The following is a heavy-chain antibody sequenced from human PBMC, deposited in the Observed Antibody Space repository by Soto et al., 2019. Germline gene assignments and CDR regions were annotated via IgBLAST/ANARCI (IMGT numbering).Heavy chain of an antibody. D-gene: IGHD6-25*01. V-gene: IGHV1-69*01. CDR2: IIPIFGTA. J-gene: IGHJ6*02. Sequence: QVQLVQSGAEVKKPGSSVKVSCKASGGTFSSYAISWVRQAPGQALEWMGGIIPIFGTANYAQKFQGRVTITADESTSTAYRELSSQRSEDTAVYYGASNSGTEYYYYYGMDVWGQGTTVTVSS. CDR1: GGTFSSYA. CDR3: ASNSGTEYYYYYGMDV.